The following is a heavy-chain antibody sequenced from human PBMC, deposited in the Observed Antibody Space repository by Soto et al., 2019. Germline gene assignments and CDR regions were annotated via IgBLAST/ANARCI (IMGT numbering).Heavy chain of an antibody. CDR1: GYTFTSYG. V-gene: IGHV1-18*01. J-gene: IGHJ6*02. CDR3: ARDIPPTYYDFWSGYSGYYYYGMYV. D-gene: IGHD3-3*01. CDR2: ISAYNGNT. Sequence: DSVKVSCKASGYTFTSYGISWVRQSPGQGLEWMGWISAYNGNTNYAQKLQGRVTMTRDTSTCKAYMELRSLRYDDTAVYYCARDIPPTYYDFWSGYSGYYYYGMYVWGQATTVTVSS.